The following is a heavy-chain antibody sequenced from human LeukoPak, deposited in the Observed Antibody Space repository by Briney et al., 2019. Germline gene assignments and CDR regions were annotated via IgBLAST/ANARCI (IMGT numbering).Heavy chain of an antibody. Sequence: ASVKVSCKVSGYTLTELSMHWVRQAPGKGLEWMGVFDPEDGETIYAQKFQGRVTMTEDTSTDTAYMELSSLRSEDTAVYYCATVICSGGSCSGDLERPIDYWGQGTLVTVSS. CDR2: FDPEDGET. J-gene: IGHJ4*02. CDR1: GYTLTELS. D-gene: IGHD2-15*01. V-gene: IGHV1-24*01. CDR3: ATVICSGGSCSGDLERPIDY.